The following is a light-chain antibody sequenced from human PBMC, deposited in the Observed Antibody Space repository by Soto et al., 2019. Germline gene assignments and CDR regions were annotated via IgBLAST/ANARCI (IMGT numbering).Light chain of an antibody. CDR2: DAS. V-gene: IGKV1D-13*01. CDR1: QGISNA. Sequence: AIQLTQSPSSLSASVGDRVTITCRASQGISNALAWYQQKPGKAPKLLIFDASSLEIGFPSRFSGSGSGTDFTLTISSLQPEDFATYYCQQFNNYPSFGQGTRLEIK. CDR3: QQFNNYPS. J-gene: IGKJ5*01.